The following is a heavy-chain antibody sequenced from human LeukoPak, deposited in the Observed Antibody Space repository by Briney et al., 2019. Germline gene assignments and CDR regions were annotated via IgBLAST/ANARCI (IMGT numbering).Heavy chain of an antibody. CDR3: ARDGYSGSDAL. D-gene: IGHD5-12*01. Sequence: SETLSLTCAVYGGSFSGYYWSWIRQPPGKGLEWIGEINHSGSTNYNPSLKSRVTISVDTSQSQFSLKLSSVTAADTAVYYCARDGYSGSDALWGQGTLVTVSS. CDR1: GGSFSGYY. CDR2: INHSGST. J-gene: IGHJ4*02. V-gene: IGHV4-34*01.